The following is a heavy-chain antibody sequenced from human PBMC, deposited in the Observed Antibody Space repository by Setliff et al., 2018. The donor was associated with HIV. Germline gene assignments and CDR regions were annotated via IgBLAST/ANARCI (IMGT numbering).Heavy chain of an antibody. Sequence: HPGGSLRLSCAASGFTFSDYGIHWVRQAPGKGLEWVTVISYDGSNKDYADSVEGRFTITRDKSKNTVYLQMNSLRAEDTAVYYCAKQLPDLCGMDVWGQGTTVTVSS. CDR1: GFTFSDYG. D-gene: IGHD6-13*01. V-gene: IGHV3-30*04. CDR3: AKQLPDLCGMDV. CDR2: ISYDGSNK. J-gene: IGHJ6*02.